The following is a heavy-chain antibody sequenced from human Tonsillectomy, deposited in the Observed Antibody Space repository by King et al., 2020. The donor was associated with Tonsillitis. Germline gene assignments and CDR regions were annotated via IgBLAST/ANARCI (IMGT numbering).Heavy chain of an antibody. CDR2: IYHRGST. CDR1: GGSISSGDYY. Sequence: HVQLQESGPGLVKPSQTLSLTGNVSGGSISSGDYYWNWIRQSPGKGLEWIGYIYHRGSTDYNPSLRSRVTISLDTSKNQFSLKLSSVTAADTAVYYCARGSWFEPWGQGTLVTVSS. J-gene: IGHJ5*02. CDR3: ARGSWFEP. V-gene: IGHV4-30-4*01.